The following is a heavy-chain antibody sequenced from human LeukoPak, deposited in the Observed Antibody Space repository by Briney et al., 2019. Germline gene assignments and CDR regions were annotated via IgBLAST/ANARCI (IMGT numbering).Heavy chain of an antibody. D-gene: IGHD1-1*01. CDR3: ARHAPNWNFDY. CDR2: IYYSGST. Sequence: SETLSLTCTVSGGSISSYYWSWIRQPPGKGLEWIGYIYYSGSTNYNPSLKSRVTISVDTSKNQFSLKLSSVTAADTAVYYCARHAPNWNFDYWGQGTLVTVSS. CDR1: GGSISSYY. J-gene: IGHJ4*02. V-gene: IGHV4-59*08.